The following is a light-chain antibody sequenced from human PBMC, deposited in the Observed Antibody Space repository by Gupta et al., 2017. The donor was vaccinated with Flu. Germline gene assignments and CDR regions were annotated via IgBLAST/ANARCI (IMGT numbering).Light chain of an antibody. CDR1: QSVLYSSNNKNY. CDR2: WAS. J-gene: IGKJ4*01. CDR3: QQYYSTPLT. V-gene: IGKV4-1*01. Sequence: DIVMTQSPDSLAVSLGERATINCKSSQSVLYSSNNKNYLAWYQQKPGQPPKLLINWASTRESGVPDRFSGSGSGTDFTLTISSLQAGDVAVYYCQQYYSTPLTFGGGTKVEIK.